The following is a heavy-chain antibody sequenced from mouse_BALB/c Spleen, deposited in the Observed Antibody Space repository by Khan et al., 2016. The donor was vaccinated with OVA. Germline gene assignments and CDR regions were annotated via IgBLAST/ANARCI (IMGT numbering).Heavy chain of an antibody. Sequence: QVQLQQPGAELVKPGASVKLSCKAAGYTFTSYYLYWVKQRPGQGLEWIGGINPNNGGTNFNEKFKSKATLTVDKSSSTACLQLSSLTSEDSAVYYCKRSGWSSFGYWGQGTLVTVSA. J-gene: IGHJ3*01. CDR2: INPNNGGT. CDR1: GYTFTSYY. V-gene: IGHV1S81*02. D-gene: IGHD2-3*01. CDR3: KRSGWSSFGY.